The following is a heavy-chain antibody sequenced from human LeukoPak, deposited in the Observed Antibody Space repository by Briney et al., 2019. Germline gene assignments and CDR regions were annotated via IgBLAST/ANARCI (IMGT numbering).Heavy chain of an antibody. J-gene: IGHJ5*02. CDR1: GYTFSSYG. D-gene: IGHD3-3*01. CDR3: ARGSGHSSHGNWFDP. V-gene: IGHV1-18*01. CDR2: ISAYNGNT. Sequence: GASVKVSCRPSGYTFSSYGISWVRQAPGQGLEWMGWISAYNGNTNSAQKLQGRVTMTTDTSTSTAYMELRSLRSDDTAVYYCARGSGHSSHGNWFDPWGQGTLVTVSS.